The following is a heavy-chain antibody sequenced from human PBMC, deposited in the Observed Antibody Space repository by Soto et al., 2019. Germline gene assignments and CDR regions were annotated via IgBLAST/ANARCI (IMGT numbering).Heavy chain of an antibody. CDR2: IYYSGST. CDR1: GGSISSGDYY. D-gene: IGHD5-18*01. Sequence: PSETLSLTCTVSGGSISSGDYYWSWIRQPPGKGLEWIGYIYYSGSTYYNPSLKSRVTISVDTSKNQFSLKLSSVTAADTAVYYCASNSYGYTFYDYCGQGTLVIVSS. J-gene: IGHJ4*02. V-gene: IGHV4-30-4*01. CDR3: ASNSYGYTFYDY.